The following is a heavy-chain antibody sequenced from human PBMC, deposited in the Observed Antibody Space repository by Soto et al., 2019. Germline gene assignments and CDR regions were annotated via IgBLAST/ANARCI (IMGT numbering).Heavy chain of an antibody. Sequence: LRLSCAASGFTSTSYGMHWVRQAPGKGLEWVSVISYDGSNKYYADSVKGRFTISRDNSKNTLYLDMTSLRGEDTAVYYCAREAGGGDYGPYYYYYGMDVWGQGTTVTVSS. D-gene: IGHD4-17*01. J-gene: IGHJ6*02. CDR2: ISYDGSNK. CDR1: GFTSTSYG. CDR3: AREAGGGDYGPYYYYYGMDV. V-gene: IGHV3-30*03.